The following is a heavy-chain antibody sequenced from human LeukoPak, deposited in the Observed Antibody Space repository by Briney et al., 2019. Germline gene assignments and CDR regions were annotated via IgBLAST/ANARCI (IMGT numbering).Heavy chain of an antibody. CDR3: ARGNYYSDY. CDR1: GGSISSGGYS. Sequence: PSQTLSLTCAVSGGSISSGGYSWSWIRQPPGKGLEWIGYIYHSGSTYYNPSPKSRVTISVDRSKNQFSLKLSSVTAADTAVYYCARGNYYSDYWGQGTLVTVSS. CDR2: IYHSGST. J-gene: IGHJ4*02. V-gene: IGHV4-30-2*01. D-gene: IGHD1-7*01.